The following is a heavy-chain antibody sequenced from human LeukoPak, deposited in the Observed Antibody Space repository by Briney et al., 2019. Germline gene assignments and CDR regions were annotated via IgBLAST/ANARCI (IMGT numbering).Heavy chain of an antibody. CDR3: AREVSEGFDF. J-gene: IGHJ4*02. Sequence: PGGSLRLSCAASGFTVSSNYMSWVRQAPGKGLEWVSVIYSGGSTYYADSVKGRFTISRDNAKNSLYLQMNSLRAEDTALYYCAREVSEGFDFWGQGTLVTVSS. D-gene: IGHD3-22*01. V-gene: IGHV3-53*01. CDR2: IYSGGST. CDR1: GFTVSSNY.